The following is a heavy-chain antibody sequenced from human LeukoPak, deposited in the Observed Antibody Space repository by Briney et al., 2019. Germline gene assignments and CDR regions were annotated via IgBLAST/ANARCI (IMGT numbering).Heavy chain of an antibody. CDR2: IIPILGIA. CDR1: GGTFSSYA. V-gene: IGHV1-69*04. Sequence: GASVKVSCKASGGTFSSYAISWVRQAPGQGLEWMGRIIPILGIANYAQKFQGRVTITADKSTSTAYMELRSLRSDDTAVYYCARRWADAFDIWGQGTMVTVSS. D-gene: IGHD4-23*01. J-gene: IGHJ3*02. CDR3: ARRWADAFDI.